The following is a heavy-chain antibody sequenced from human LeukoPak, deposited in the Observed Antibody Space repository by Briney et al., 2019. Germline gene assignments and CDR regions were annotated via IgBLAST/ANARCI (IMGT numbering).Heavy chain of an antibody. V-gene: IGHV1-18*01. D-gene: IGHD7-27*01. CDR1: GYTYTTNS. Sequence: ASVKVSCKASGYTYTTNSNSWVRQTHGQGLGWKGLIIAYIGNTDYAQKVQGRVTMTTDTSTSTAYMKLRSLRSDDTAMYYCARHNPQLGNAFEVWGQGTMVTVSS. J-gene: IGHJ3*01. CDR2: IIAYIGNT. CDR3: ARHNPQLGNAFEV.